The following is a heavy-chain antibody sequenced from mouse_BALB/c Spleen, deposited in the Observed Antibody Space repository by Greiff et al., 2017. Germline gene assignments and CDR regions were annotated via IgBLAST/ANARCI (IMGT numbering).Heavy chain of an antibody. Sequence: QVQLQQSGAELVRPGVSVKISCKGSGYTFTDYAMHWVKQSHAKSLEWIGVISTYYGDASYNQKFKGKATMTVDKSSSTAYMELARLTSEDSAIYYWARRKGSTMITTGEPMDYWGQGTSVTVSS. J-gene: IGHJ4*01. CDR3: ARRKGSTMITTGEPMDY. CDR2: ISTYYGDA. CDR1: GYTFTDYA. D-gene: IGHD2-4*01. V-gene: IGHV1S137*01.